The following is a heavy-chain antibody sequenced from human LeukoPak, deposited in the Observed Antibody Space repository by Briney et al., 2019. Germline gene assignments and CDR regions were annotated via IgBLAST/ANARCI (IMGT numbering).Heavy chain of an antibody. CDR1: GASIISSSYY. V-gene: IGHV4-39*07. J-gene: IGHJ1*01. CDR3: ARGSTAGYCSGGSCRSSNAEYFQH. CDR2: IYYSGST. D-gene: IGHD2-15*01. Sequence: SETLSLTCTVSGASIISSSYYSGWIRQPPGKGLEWIGSIYYSGSTNYHPSLKSRVTISVDTSKSQFSLKLSSVTAADTAVYYCARGSTAGYCSGGSCRSSNAEYFQHWGQGTLVTVSS.